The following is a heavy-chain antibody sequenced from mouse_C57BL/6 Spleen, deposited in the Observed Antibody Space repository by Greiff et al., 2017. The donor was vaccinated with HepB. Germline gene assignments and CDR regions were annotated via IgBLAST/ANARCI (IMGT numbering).Heavy chain of an antibody. V-gene: IGHV1-82*01. CDR2: IYPGDGDT. J-gene: IGHJ2*01. CDR3: ARLSYGNYVRYFDY. D-gene: IGHD2-1*01. Sequence: QVQLQQSGPELVKPGASVKISCKASGYAFSSSWMNWVKQRPGKGLEWIGRIYPGDGDTNYNGKFKGKATLTADKSSSTAYMQLSSLTSEDSAVYFCARLSYGNYVRYFDYWGQGTTLTVSS. CDR1: GYAFSSSW.